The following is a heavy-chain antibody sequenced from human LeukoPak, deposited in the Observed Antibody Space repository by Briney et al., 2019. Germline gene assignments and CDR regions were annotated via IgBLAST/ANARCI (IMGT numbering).Heavy chain of an antibody. D-gene: IGHD3-16*02. CDR3: ARDGNYDYVWGSYRPRYYFDY. J-gene: IGHJ4*02. V-gene: IGHV3-21*01. Sequence: NPGGSLRLSCAASGFTFSSYSMNWVRQAPGKGLEWVSSIGSSSSYIYYADSVKGRFTISRDNAKNSLYLQMNSLRAEDTAVYYCARDGNYDYVWGSYRPRYYFDYWGQGTLVTVSS. CDR1: GFTFSSYS. CDR2: IGSSSSYI.